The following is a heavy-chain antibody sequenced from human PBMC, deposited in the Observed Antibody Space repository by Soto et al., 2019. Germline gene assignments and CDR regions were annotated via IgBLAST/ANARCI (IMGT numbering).Heavy chain of an antibody. CDR3: ARGLYYYDSSGYFVSWFDP. CDR2: IYHSGST. D-gene: IGHD3-22*01. J-gene: IGHJ5*02. CDR1: GGSISSGGYS. Sequence: QLQLQESGSGLVKPSQTLSLTCAVSGGSISSGGYSWSWIRQPPGKGLEWIGYIYHSGSTYYNPSLKSRVTISVDRSKNQFSQKLSSVTAADTAVYYCARGLYYYDSSGYFVSWFDPWGQGTLVTVSS. V-gene: IGHV4-30-2*01.